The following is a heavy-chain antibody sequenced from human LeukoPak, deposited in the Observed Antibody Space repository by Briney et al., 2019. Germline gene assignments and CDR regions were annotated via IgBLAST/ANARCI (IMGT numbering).Heavy chain of an antibody. J-gene: IGHJ4*02. Sequence: ASVKVSCKASGYTFTGYYMHWVRQAPGQGLEWMGWINPNSGGTNYAQKFQGRVTMTRDTSISTAYMELSRLRSDDTAVYYCARDLVAVAGREVDYWGQGTLVTVSS. D-gene: IGHD6-19*01. V-gene: IGHV1-2*02. CDR3: ARDLVAVAGREVDY. CDR2: INPNSGGT. CDR1: GYTFTGYY.